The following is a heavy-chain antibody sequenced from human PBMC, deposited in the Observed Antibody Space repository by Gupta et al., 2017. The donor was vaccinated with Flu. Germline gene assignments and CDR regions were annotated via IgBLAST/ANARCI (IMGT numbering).Heavy chain of an antibody. CDR3: ARLSIAVARYYFDY. Sequence: QVQLQESGPGLVKPSETLSLTCTVSGGSISSYYWSWIRQPPGKGLEWIGYIYYSGSTNYNPALKSRVTISVDTSKNQFSLKLSSVTAADTAVYYCARLSIAVARYYFDYWGQGTLVTVSS. V-gene: IGHV4-59*01. CDR1: GGSISSYY. CDR2: IYYSGST. D-gene: IGHD6-19*01. J-gene: IGHJ4*02.